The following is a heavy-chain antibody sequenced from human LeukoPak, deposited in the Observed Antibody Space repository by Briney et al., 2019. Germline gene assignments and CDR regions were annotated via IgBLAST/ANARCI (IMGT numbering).Heavy chain of an antibody. J-gene: IGHJ4*02. CDR2: IIPILGIA. CDR1: GGTFSSYA. CDR3: ALIPGGSWAFDY. V-gene: IGHV1-69*04. Sequence: SVKVSCKASGGTFSSYAISWVRQAPGQGLEWMGRIIPILGIANYAQKFQGRVTITADKSTSTAYMELSSLRSDDTAVYYCALIPGGSWAFDYWGQGTLVTVSS. D-gene: IGHD6-13*01.